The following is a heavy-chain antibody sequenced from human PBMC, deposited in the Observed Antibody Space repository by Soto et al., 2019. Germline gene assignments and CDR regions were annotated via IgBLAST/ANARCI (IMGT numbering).Heavy chain of an antibody. Sequence: QVQLVQSGAEVKKPGSSVKVSCKASGGTFSSYAISWVRQAPGQGLEWMGGIIPIFGTANYAQKFQGRVTITADESTSTAYMELSSLRSEYKAVYYCARSAYGYNLDYDYYVMEVWGQVTTVTVSS. CDR1: GGTFSSYA. CDR3: ARSAYGYNLDYDYYVMEV. V-gene: IGHV1-69*01. CDR2: IIPIFGTA. D-gene: IGHD5-18*01. J-gene: IGHJ6*02.